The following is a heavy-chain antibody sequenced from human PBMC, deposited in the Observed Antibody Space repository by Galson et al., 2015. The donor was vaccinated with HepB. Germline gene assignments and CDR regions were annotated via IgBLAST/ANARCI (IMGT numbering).Heavy chain of an antibody. CDR1: GGSFSGYY. CDR2: INHSGST. V-gene: IGHV4-34*01. Sequence: TLSLTCAVYGGSFSGYYWSWIRQPPGKGLEWIGEINHSGSTNYNPSLKSRVTISVDTSKNQFSLKLSSVTAADTAVYYCARSAQVGIDYWGQGTLVTVSS. CDR3: ARSAQVGIDY. D-gene: IGHD1-26*01. J-gene: IGHJ4*02.